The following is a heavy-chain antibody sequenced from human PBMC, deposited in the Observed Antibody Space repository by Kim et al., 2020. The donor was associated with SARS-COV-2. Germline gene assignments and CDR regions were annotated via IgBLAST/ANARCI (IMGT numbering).Heavy chain of an antibody. CDR3: ARHPRDYYDSSAPGGWFDP. J-gene: IGHJ5*02. CDR1: GGSISSSSYY. D-gene: IGHD3-22*01. V-gene: IGHV4-39*01. Sequence: SETLSLTCTVSGGSISSSSYYWGWIRQPPGKGLEWIGSIYYSGSTYYNPSLKSRVTISVDTSKNQFSLKLSSVTAADTAVYYCARHPRDYYDSSAPGGWFDPWGQGTLVTVSS. CDR2: IYYSGST.